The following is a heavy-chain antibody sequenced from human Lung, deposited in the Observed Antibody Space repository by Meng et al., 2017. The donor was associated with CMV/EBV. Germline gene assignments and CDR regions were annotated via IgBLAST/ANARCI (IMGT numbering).Heavy chain of an antibody. J-gene: IGHJ4*02. CDR2: VKSETDGGTR. CDR3: TTDWR. CDR1: VFTFSDAW. V-gene: IGHV3-15*01. Sequence: GESLKISCAASVFTFSDAWMSWVRQAPGKGLEWVGRVKSETDGGTRDYAAPVKDRFTISRDDSKNTVYLQMTNLKAEDTAIYYCTTDWRWGQGALVTVAS.